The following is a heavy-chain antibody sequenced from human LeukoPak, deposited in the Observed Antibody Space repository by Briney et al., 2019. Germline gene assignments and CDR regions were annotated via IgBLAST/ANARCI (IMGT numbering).Heavy chain of an antibody. CDR3: AKDHANTPVVTN. D-gene: IGHD2-21*02. CDR2: IYSGGST. CDR1: GFTVSSSY. J-gene: IGHJ4*02. V-gene: IGHV3-53*01. Sequence: PGGSLRLSCAASGFTVSSSYMSWVRQAPGRGLEWVSVIYSGGSTYYADSVTGRFTVSRDNSKNTVDLQMNNLRVDDTAIYYCAKDHANTPVVTNWGQGILVSVSS.